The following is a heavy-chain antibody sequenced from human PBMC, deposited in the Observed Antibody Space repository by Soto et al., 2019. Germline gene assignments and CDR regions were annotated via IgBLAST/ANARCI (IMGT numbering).Heavy chain of an antibody. V-gene: IGHV1-18*01. CDR1: GYTFTDYA. Sequence: ASVKVSCKASGYTFTDYAVSWVRQAPGQGLEWMGWISGYNGITNLAQKLQGRLTMTTDTSTSTAYMELRSLRSDDTAVYYCARVQSRYLDYWGQGTLVTVSS. D-gene: IGHD6-13*01. J-gene: IGHJ4*02. CDR3: ARVQSRYLDY. CDR2: ISGYNGIT.